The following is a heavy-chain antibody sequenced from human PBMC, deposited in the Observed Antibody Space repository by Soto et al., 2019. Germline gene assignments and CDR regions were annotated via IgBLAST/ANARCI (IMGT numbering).Heavy chain of an antibody. CDR1: GFTFSSYD. J-gene: IGHJ6*02. CDR2: IGTAGDT. Sequence: GGSLRLSCAASGFTFSSYDMHWVRQATGKGLEWVSAIGTAGDTYYPGSVKGRFTISRENAKNSLYLQMNSLRAGDTAVYYCARDRTYYDFWSGYHGSYYYGMDVWGQGTTVTVSS. V-gene: IGHV3-13*01. D-gene: IGHD3-3*01. CDR3: ARDRTYYDFWSGYHGSYYYGMDV.